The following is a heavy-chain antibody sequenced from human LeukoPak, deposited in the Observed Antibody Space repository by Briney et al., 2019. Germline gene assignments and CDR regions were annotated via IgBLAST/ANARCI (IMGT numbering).Heavy chain of an antibody. Sequence: ASVTVSCKASGGTFSSYAISWVRQAPGQGLEWMGGIIPIFGTANYAQKFQGRVTITADESTSTAYMELSSLRSEDTAVYYCASHSGSYYRYFDYWGQGTLVTVSS. CDR1: GGTFSSYA. CDR3: ASHSGSYYRYFDY. CDR2: IIPIFGTA. V-gene: IGHV1-69*13. J-gene: IGHJ4*02. D-gene: IGHD1-26*01.